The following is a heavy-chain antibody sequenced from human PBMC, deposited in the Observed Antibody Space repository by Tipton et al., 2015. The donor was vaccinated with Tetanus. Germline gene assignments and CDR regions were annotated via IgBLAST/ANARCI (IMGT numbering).Heavy chain of an antibody. CDR2: NSGYNGNT. V-gene: IGHV1-18*01. CDR1: GYTFTNYG. J-gene: IGHJ4*02. Sequence: QVQLVQSGPEVKKPGASVKASCKASGYTFTNYGINWVRQAPGQGLEWMGWNSGYNGNTNYAQKLQGRVTMATDTSTNTAYMELRSLRSDDTAVYYCARAPNRISRAYDYWGQGTQITVSS. CDR3: ARAPNRISRAYDY. D-gene: IGHD1-14*01.